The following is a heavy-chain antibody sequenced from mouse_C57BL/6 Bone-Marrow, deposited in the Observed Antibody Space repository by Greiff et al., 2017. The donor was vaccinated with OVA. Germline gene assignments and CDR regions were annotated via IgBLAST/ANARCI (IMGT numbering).Heavy chain of an antibody. CDR1: GFTFSNYW. CDR3: TGGGPQLGHFDY. V-gene: IGHV6-3*01. D-gene: IGHD4-1*02. J-gene: IGHJ2*01. Sequence: EVMLVESGGGLVQPGGSMKLSCVASGFTFSNYWMNWVRQSPEKGLEWVAQIRLKSDNYATHYAESVKGRFTISRDDSKSSVYLQMNNLRAEDTGIYYCTGGGPQLGHFDYWGQGTTLTVSS. CDR2: IRLKSDNYAT.